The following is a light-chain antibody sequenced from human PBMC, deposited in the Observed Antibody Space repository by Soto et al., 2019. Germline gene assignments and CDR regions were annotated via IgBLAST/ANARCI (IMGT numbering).Light chain of an antibody. V-gene: IGLV2-14*01. Sequence: QSALTQPASVSGSPGQSITISCTGTSSDVGGYNYVSWYQQHPGKAPKLMIYDVSNRPSGVSNRFSASKSGNTASLTISGLQAEDEADYYCSSYTSSSTLLYVFGTGTTVTVL. CDR2: DVS. J-gene: IGLJ1*01. CDR3: SSYTSSSTLLYV. CDR1: SSDVGGYNY.